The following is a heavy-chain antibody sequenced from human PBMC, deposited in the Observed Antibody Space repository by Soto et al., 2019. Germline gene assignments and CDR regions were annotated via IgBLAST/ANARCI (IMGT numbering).Heavy chain of an antibody. V-gene: IGHV1-18*01. CDR3: AAALYSSRSGFDP. CDR2: ISAHNGNT. J-gene: IGHJ5*02. Sequence: GASVKVSCKASGYTFTTYGISWVRQAPGQGLEWMGWISAHNGNTNYAQKFQERVTITRDMSTSTAYMELSSLRSEDTAVYYCAAALYSSRSGFDPWGQGTLVTVSS. D-gene: IGHD6-13*01. CDR1: GYTFTTYG.